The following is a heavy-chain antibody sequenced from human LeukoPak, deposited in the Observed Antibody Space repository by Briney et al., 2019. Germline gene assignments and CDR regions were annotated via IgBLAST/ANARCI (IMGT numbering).Heavy chain of an antibody. J-gene: IGHJ6*03. V-gene: IGHV4-34*01. CDR1: GGSFSGYY. CDR3: ARASSNYYMDV. CDR2: INHSGST. Sequence: PSETLSLTCAVYGGSFSGYYWSWIRQPPGKGLEWIGEINHSGSTNYNPSLKSRVTISVDTSKNQFSLKLSSVTAADTAVYYCARASSNYYMDVWGKGTTVTVSS. D-gene: IGHD2-2*01.